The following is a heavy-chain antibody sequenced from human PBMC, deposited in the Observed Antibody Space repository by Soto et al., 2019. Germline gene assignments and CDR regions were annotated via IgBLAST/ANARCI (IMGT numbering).Heavy chain of an antibody. D-gene: IGHD4-4*01. V-gene: IGHV4-61*01. CDR2: IYYSGST. Sequence: SETLSLTCTVSGGSVSSGSYYWSWIRQPPGKGLEWIGYIYYSGSTNYNPSLKSRVTISVDTSKNQFSLKLSSVTAADTAVYYCARSDYSSHNLGDYGMDVWGQGTTVTVSS. CDR1: GGSVSSGSYY. CDR3: ARSDYSSHNLGDYGMDV. J-gene: IGHJ6*02.